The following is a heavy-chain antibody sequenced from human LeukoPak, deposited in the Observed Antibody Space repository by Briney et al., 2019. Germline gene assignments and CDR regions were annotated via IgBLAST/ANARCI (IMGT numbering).Heavy chain of an antibody. V-gene: IGHV3-15*01. Sequence: GGSLRLSCAASGFTFSNYWMNWVRQAPGKGLEWVGRIKSKTDGGTTDYGAPVKGRFTISRDDSKNTLYLQKNSLKTEDTAVYYCTTPEWELQFDYWGQGTLVTVSS. J-gene: IGHJ4*02. D-gene: IGHD1-26*01. CDR3: TTPEWELQFDY. CDR2: IKSKTDGGTT. CDR1: GFTFSNYW.